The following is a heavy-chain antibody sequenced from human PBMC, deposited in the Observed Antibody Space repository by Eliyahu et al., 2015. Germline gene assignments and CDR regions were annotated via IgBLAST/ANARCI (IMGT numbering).Heavy chain of an antibody. CDR3: ARKARRFGDYSSYYYYGMDV. J-gene: IGHJ6*02. D-gene: IGHD3-10*01. CDR1: GGSFXXYY. CDR2: INHXGST. Sequence: QVQLQQWGAGLLKPSXTLSXTCAXYGGSFXXYYXSWIXQPPGKGLEWIGEINHXGSTNYNPSLKSRVTISVDTSKNQFSLKLSSVTAADTAVYYCARKARRFGDYSSYYYYGMDVWGQGTTVTVSS. V-gene: IGHV4-34*01.